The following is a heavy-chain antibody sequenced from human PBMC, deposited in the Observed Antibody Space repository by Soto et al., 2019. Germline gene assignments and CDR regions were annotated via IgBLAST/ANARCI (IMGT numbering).Heavy chain of an antibody. CDR3: ARVGDDYYDSSGYLDY. J-gene: IGHJ4*02. CDR2: IYHSGST. D-gene: IGHD3-22*01. V-gene: IGHV4-4*02. Sequence: LETLSLTCAVSGGSISSSNWWSWVRQPPGKGLEWIGEIYHSGSTNYKPSLKSRVTISVDKSKNQFSLKLSSVTAADTAVYYCARVGDDYYDSSGYLDYWGQGTLVTVSS. CDR1: GGSISSSNW.